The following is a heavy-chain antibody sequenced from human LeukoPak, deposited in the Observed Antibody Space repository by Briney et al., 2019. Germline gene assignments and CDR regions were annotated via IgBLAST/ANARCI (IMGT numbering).Heavy chain of an antibody. CDR2: ISGSGDST. Sequence: GGSLRLSCAASGFTFGNSWMTWVRQAPGKGLEWVSAISGSGDSTYYADSVKGRFTISRDNSKNTLYLQMNSLRAEDTAVYYCARDSARYCSSTSCGYFDYWGQGTLVTVSS. J-gene: IGHJ4*02. V-gene: IGHV3-23*01. CDR1: GFTFGNSW. CDR3: ARDSARYCSSTSCGYFDY. D-gene: IGHD2-2*01.